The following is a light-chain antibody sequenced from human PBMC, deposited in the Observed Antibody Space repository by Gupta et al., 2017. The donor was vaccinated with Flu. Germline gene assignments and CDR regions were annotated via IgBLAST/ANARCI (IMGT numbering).Light chain of an antibody. V-gene: IGKV1-9*01. J-gene: IGKJ1*01. Sequence: PSFLSASVGDRVTITCRARQGNINYLEWYQQKPGTDPTFLINSNSTETSGVPSRFSGSGCGTEFTLTINSRQPEDFANYYCQQGNFFPRPFGQGTKVAIK. CDR2: SNS. CDR3: QQGNFFPRP. CDR1: QGNINY.